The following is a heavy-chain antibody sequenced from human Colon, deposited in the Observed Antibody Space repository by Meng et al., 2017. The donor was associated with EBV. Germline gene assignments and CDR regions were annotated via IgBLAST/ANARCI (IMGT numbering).Heavy chain of an antibody. Sequence: QRPPPGSGPCLGKSPTTLSLPLTLSGCLNSSGTYYLGLNRQLPRKGLEWIAYIHYSGGTYYSPSLKSRVTMSVDTSKNQLSLKLSSMTAADTAVYYCARYVFDSSSLYSNWFDPWGQGTLVTVSS. CDR3: ARYVFDSSSLYSNWFDP. CDR2: IHYSGGT. J-gene: IGHJ5*02. D-gene: IGHD3-22*01. V-gene: IGHV4-31*02. CDR1: GCLNSSGTYY.